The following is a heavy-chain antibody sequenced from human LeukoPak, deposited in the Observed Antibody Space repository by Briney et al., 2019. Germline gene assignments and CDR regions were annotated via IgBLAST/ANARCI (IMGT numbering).Heavy chain of an antibody. CDR3: ARHLRTFYWFGFYGMDV. V-gene: IGHV4-39*01. D-gene: IGHD3-10*01. CDR2: IYSSGRT. J-gene: IGHJ6*02. Sequence: SETLSLTCTVSGGSISSSSYYWGWIRQPPGKGLEWIGSIYSSGRTYYNPSLKSRVTTSVDPSKNQFSLKLSSVTAADTAVYYCARHLRTFYWFGFYGMDVWGQGTTVTVSS. CDR1: GGSISSSSYY.